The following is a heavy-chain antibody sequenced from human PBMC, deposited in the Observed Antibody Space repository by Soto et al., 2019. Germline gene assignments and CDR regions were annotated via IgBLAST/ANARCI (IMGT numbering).Heavy chain of an antibody. J-gene: IGHJ4*02. D-gene: IGHD5-12*01. CDR2: IYWNDDK. Sequence: QITLKESGPTLVKPTQTLTLTCTFSGFSLSTSGVGVGWIRQPPGKALEWLALIYWNDDKRYSPSLKSRLTITKDTSKNQVVLTMTIMDPVDTATYYCAHIRDGYDFLLYWGQGTLVTVSS. CDR1: GFSLSTSGVG. CDR3: AHIRDGYDFLLY. V-gene: IGHV2-5*01.